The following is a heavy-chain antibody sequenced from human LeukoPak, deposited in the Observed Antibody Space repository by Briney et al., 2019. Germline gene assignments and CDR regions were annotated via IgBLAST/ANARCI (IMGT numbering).Heavy chain of an antibody. CDR3: ARTTHYGSGSYYPYYFDY. D-gene: IGHD3-10*01. CDR1: GGSISSGGYY. V-gene: IGHV4-30-2*01. CDR2: IYHSGST. Sequence: PSQTLSLTCTVSGGSISSGGYYWSWIRQPPGKGLEWIGYIYHSGSTYYNPSLKGRVTISVDTSKNQFSLKLSSVTAADTAVYYCARTTHYGSGSYYPYYFDYWGQGTLVTVSS. J-gene: IGHJ4*02.